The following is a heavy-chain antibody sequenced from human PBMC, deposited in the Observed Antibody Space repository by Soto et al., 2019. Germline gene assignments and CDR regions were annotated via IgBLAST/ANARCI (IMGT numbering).Heavy chain of an antibody. CDR3: ARESLVGAKVPGYYFDY. J-gene: IGHJ4*02. Sequence: GASVKVSCKASGVTFSSYAISWVRQAPVQGLEWMGWIIPIFGTANYAQKFQGRVTITADESTSTAYMELSSLRSEDTAVYYCARESLVGAKVPGYYFDYWGQGTLVTVSS. CDR1: GVTFSSYA. D-gene: IGHD1-26*01. V-gene: IGHV1-69*13. CDR2: IIPIFGTA.